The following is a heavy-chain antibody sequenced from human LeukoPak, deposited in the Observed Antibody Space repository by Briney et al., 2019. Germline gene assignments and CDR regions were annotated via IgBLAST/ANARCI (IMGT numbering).Heavy chain of an antibody. CDR1: GFTFSRYS. Sequence: GGSLRPSCGASGFTFSRYSMNWVRQAPGKGLEWVSSIVGSTSNYIYYADSVKGRFTISRDDAKSSLYLQMNSPRAEETAVYYCARTYNSSGSHSFDKWCQGRMVTVSS. V-gene: IGHV3-21*01. CDR3: ARTYNSSGSHSFDK. D-gene: IGHD3-22*01. J-gene: IGHJ3*02. CDR2: IVGSTSNYI.